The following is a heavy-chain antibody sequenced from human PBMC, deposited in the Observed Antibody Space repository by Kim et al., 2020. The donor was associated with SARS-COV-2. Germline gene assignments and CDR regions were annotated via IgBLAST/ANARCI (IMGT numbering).Heavy chain of an antibody. Sequence: SETLSLTCTVSGGSISSGDYYWSWIRQPPGKGLEWIGYIYYSGSTYYNPSLKSRVTISVDTSKNQFSLKLSSVTAADTAVYYCARASYDFWSGYTNRHYCGFDYWGQGTLVTVSS. J-gene: IGHJ4*02. CDR1: GGSISSGDYY. CDR3: ARASYDFWSGYTNRHYCGFDY. V-gene: IGHV4-30-4*01. CDR2: IYYSGST. D-gene: IGHD3-3*01.